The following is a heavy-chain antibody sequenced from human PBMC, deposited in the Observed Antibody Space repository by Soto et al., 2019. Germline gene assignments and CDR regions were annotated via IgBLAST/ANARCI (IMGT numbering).Heavy chain of an antibody. CDR1: GGTFSSYA. CDR3: ARGRLGYYDSSGYYYGNDAFDI. J-gene: IGHJ3*02. D-gene: IGHD3-22*01. V-gene: IGHV1-69*06. Sequence: QVQLVQSGAEVKKPGSSVKVSCKASGGTFSSYAISWVRQAPGQGLEWMGGIIPIFGTANYAQKFQGRVTITADKSTSTAYMELSSLRSEATAVYYCARGRLGYYDSSGYYYGNDAFDIWGQGTMVTVSS. CDR2: IIPIFGTA.